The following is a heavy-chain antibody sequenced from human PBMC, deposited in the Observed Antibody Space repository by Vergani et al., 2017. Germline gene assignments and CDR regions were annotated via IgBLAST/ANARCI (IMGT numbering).Heavy chain of an antibody. Sequence: QVQLVESAGGVVQPVGSLRLSCAASGFTFSNFGLHWVRQAPGKGLEWVALISNDGRHTYYADSVRGRFSISRDNYKNTLYLQMNSMRTEDTANYYCRGEMDVWGKGTTVTVSS. J-gene: IGHJ6*04. CDR3: RGEMDV. CDR2: ISNDGRHT. V-gene: IGHV3-30*19. CDR1: GFTFSNFG.